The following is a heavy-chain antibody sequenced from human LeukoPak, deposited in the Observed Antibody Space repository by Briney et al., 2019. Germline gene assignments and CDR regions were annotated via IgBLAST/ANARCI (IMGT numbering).Heavy chain of an antibody. J-gene: IGHJ6*02. V-gene: IGHV4-59*08. D-gene: IGHD6-13*01. CDR1: GGSISSYY. CDR3: ARSAAEENYYYGVDV. CDR2: IYYGGST. Sequence: PSETLSLTCTVSGGSISSYYWSWIRQPPGKGLEWIGFIYYGGSTNYNPSLKSRVTISGDTSKNQFSLKLSSVTAADTAVYYCARSAAEENYYYGVDVWGQGTTVTVSS.